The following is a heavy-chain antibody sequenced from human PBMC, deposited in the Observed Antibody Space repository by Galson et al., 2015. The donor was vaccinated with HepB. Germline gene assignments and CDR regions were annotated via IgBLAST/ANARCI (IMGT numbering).Heavy chain of an antibody. CDR1: GFTFSLST. Sequence: SLRLSCAASGFTFSLSTMNWVRQAPGKGLEWVSSICSTGAYIYYADSVKGRFTISRDNAKSSLDLHMNSLRAEDTALYYCARYRGRNITSKFYYVMDVWGKGTTVTVSS. CDR3: ARYRGRNITSKFYYVMDV. J-gene: IGHJ6*04. CDR2: ICSTGAYI. D-gene: IGHD3-16*02. V-gene: IGHV3-21*01.